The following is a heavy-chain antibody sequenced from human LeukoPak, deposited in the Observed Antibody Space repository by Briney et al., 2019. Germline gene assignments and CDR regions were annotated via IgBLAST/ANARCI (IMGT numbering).Heavy chain of an antibody. CDR3: ARGGGLDV. V-gene: IGHV3-7*03. Sequence: GGSLRLSCAASGFTFRSYWMNWARQAPGKGLEWVASINHNGNVNYYVDSVKGRFTISRDNAKNSLSLQMSNLRAEDTAVYFCARGGGLDVWGQGATVTVSS. CDR2: INHNGNVN. CDR1: GFTFRSYW. J-gene: IGHJ6*02. D-gene: IGHD3-16*01.